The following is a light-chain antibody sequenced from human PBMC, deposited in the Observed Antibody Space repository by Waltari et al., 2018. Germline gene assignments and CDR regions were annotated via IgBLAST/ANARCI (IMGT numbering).Light chain of an antibody. J-gene: IGLJ1*01. CDR1: TTDFGGFNS. CDR2: DVS. V-gene: IGLV2-14*01. CDR3: SSHRSSSTPYV. Sequence: AMTQPASVSGSPGPSIPISCTGTTTDFGGFNSISWYQQHPGKAPKLLISDVSNRPSGVSNRFSGSKSGNTASLTISGLQAEDEADYYCSSHRSSSTPYVVGTGTKVTVL.